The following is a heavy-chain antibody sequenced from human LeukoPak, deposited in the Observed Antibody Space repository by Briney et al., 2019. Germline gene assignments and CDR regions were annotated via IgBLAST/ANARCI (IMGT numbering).Heavy chain of an antibody. J-gene: IGHJ4*02. CDR2: IKEDGSKK. CDR1: GFIFSSYA. CDR3: ATPLDYYDSSGYHQGGD. D-gene: IGHD3-22*01. Sequence: PGGSLRLSCAASGFIFSSYAMSWVRQAPGKGLEWVANIKEDGSKKNYVDSVKGRFTISRDNARNSLYLQMNSLRAEDTAVYYCATPLDYYDSSGYHQGGDWGQGTLVTVSS. V-gene: IGHV3-7*03.